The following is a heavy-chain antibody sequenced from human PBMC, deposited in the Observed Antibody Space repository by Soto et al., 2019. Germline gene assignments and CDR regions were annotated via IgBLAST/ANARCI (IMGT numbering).Heavy chain of an antibody. J-gene: IGHJ6*02. CDR2: ISGSGGST. V-gene: IGHV3-23*01. CDR3: AKDFLQDWGDDYCYGMDV. CDR1: GFTFSSYA. D-gene: IGHD7-27*01. Sequence: PGGSLRLSCAASGFTFSSYAMSWVRQAPGKGLEWVSAISGSGGSTYYADSVKGRFTISRDNSKNTLYLQMNRLRAEDTAVYYCAKDFLQDWGDDYCYGMDVWGQGTTVTVSS.